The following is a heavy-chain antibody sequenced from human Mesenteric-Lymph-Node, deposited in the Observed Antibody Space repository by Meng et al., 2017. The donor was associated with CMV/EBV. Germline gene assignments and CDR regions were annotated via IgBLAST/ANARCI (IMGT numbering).Heavy chain of an antibody. CDR3: ARDPSRKEWFDS. Sequence: GGSLRLSCAASGLSFTTYSMNWVRQAPGKGLEWVSSIGSGGIYIFYADSVKGRFTISRDNAKNSLFLQMNSLRAEDTAVYYCARDPSRKEWFDSWGQGTLVTVSS. J-gene: IGHJ5*01. CDR1: GLSFTTYS. V-gene: IGHV3-21*01. D-gene: IGHD6-6*01. CDR2: IGSGGIYI.